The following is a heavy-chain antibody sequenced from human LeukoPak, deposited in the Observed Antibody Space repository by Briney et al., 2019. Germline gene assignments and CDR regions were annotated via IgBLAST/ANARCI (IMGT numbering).Heavy chain of an antibody. CDR1: GFTFSNDD. CDR3: ARALRGNWFGP. D-gene: IGHD3-16*01. V-gene: IGHV3-13*01. CDR2: IGFGGDT. Sequence: GGSLRLSYAASGFTFSNDDMHWVRQATGKSLEWVSGIGFGGDTYYSGSVKGRFTISRENAKNSLYLQMNSLRVGDTAVYYCARALRGNWFGPWGQGTLVTVSS. J-gene: IGHJ5*02.